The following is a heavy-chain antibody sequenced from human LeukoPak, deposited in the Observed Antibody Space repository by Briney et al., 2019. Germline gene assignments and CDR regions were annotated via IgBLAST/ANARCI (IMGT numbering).Heavy chain of an antibody. D-gene: IGHD4-23*01. CDR3: ARDSSFNYGGNSDAFDI. CDR2: IYTSGST. V-gene: IGHV4-61*02. J-gene: IGHJ3*02. Sequence: SETLSLTCTVSGGSISSGSYYWSWIRQPAGKGLEWIGRIYTSGSTNYNPSLKSRVTISVDTSKNQFSLKLSSVTAADTAVYYCARDSSFNYGGNSDAFDIWGQGTMVTVSS. CDR1: GGSISSGSYY.